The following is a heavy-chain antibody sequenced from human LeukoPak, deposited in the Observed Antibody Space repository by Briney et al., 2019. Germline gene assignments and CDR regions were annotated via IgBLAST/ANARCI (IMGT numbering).Heavy chain of an antibody. CDR1: GFTFSSYG. D-gene: IGHD5-18*01. J-gene: IGHJ6*02. V-gene: IGHV3-30*18. CDR3: AKVYTYGRYHYHGMDV. CDR2: ISYDGSNK. Sequence: GGSLRLSCAASGFTFSSYGMHWVRQAPGKGLEWVAIISYDGSNKYYADSVKGRFTISRDNSKNTLYLQMNSLRAEDTAVYYCAKVYTYGRYHYHGMDVWGQGTTVTVSS.